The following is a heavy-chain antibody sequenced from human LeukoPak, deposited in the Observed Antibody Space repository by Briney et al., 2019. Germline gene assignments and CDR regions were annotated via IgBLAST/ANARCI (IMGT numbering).Heavy chain of an antibody. CDR1: GYSFTRYW. CDR3: ARHFGYSSSWFVDY. Sequence: GESLKISCKGSGYSFTRYWIGWVRQMPGKGLEWVGIIYPGDSNTRYSPSFQGQVTISVDKSISTAYLQWSSLKASDTAMYYCARHFGYSSSWFVDYWGQGTLVTVSS. V-gene: IGHV5-51*01. J-gene: IGHJ4*02. D-gene: IGHD6-13*01. CDR2: IYPGDSNT.